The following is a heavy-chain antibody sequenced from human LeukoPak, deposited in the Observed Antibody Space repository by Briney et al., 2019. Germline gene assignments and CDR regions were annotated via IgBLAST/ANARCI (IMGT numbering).Heavy chain of an antibody. D-gene: IGHD1-1*01. J-gene: IGHJ4*02. V-gene: IGHV4-59*01. Sequence: PSETLSLTCTVSGGSISSYYWSWIRQPPGKGLEWIGYIYYSGSTNYNPSLKSRVTISVDTSKNQFSLKLSSVTAADTAVYYCARGAQLFDYWGQGTLVTVSS. CDR1: GGSISSYY. CDR2: IYYSGST. CDR3: ARGAQLFDY.